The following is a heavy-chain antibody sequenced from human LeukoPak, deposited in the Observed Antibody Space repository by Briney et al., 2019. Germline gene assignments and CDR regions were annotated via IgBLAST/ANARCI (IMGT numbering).Heavy chain of an antibody. J-gene: IGHJ4*02. Sequence: PGGSLRLSCAASGFTFSNFWMSCVRQAPGKGLEWVANIKGDGSEKYHVDSVKGRFTISRDNAKNSLYLQMNSLKTEDTAVYYCTRCQAFDYWGQGTLVTVSS. CDR1: GFTFSNFW. V-gene: IGHV3-7*05. CDR2: IKGDGSEK. CDR3: TRCQAFDY.